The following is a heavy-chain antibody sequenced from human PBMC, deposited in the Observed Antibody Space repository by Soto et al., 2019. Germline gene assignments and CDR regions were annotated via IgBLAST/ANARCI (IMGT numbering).Heavy chain of an antibody. CDR3: ARDPGPGGWYVGYREDY. J-gene: IGHJ4*02. V-gene: IGHV3-30-3*01. CDR1: GFTFSSYA. D-gene: IGHD6-19*01. Sequence: VQLVESGGGVVQPGRSLRLSCAASGFTFSSYAMHWVRQAPGKGLEWVAVISYDGSNKYYADSVKGRFTISRDNSKNTLYLQMNSLRAEDTAVYYCARDPGPGGWYVGYREDYWGQGTLVTVSS. CDR2: ISYDGSNK.